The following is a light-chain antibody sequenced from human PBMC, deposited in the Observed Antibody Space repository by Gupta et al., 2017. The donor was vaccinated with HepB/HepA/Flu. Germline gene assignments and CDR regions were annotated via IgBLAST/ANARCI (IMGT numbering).Light chain of an antibody. Sequence: AIQMTQSPSSLSASTGDRVTITCRASQGISNHLVWYQQKPGKAPKLLIFDASTLHSGVPSRFSGGGSGTDFTLTISNLQSEDFATYYCQQYYNYLSWTFGQGTKVEIK. CDR3: QQYYNYLSWT. CDR2: DAS. J-gene: IGKJ1*01. CDR1: QGISNH. V-gene: IGKV1-8*01.